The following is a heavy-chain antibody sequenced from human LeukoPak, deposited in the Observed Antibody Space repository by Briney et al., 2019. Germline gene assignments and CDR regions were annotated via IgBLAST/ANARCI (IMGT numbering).Heavy chain of an antibody. D-gene: IGHD5-12*01. V-gene: IGHV3-74*01. CDR1: GFTFSSYW. CDR3: ARERGTSFEY. J-gene: IGHJ4*02. Sequence: QPGGSLRLSCAASGFTFSSYWMHWVRQAPGKGLMWVSRINSEGSSISYADSVKGRFTIPRDNAKNTLYLQMSSLRAEDTAVYYCARERGTSFEYGGQGTLVTVPS. CDR2: INSEGSSI.